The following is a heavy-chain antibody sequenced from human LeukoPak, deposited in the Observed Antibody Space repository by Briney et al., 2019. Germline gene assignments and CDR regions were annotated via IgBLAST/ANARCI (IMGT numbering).Heavy chain of an antibody. V-gene: IGHV1-18*01. J-gene: IGHJ4*02. CDR3: ARAKYYDILTGYYKALDY. Sequence: SSVKVSCKASGYTFTSYGISWVRQAPGQGLEWMGWISAHNGNTNYAQKLQGRVTMTTDTSTSTAYMELRSLRSDDTAVYHCARAKYYDILTGYYKALDYWGQGTLVTVSS. CDR2: ISAHNGNT. CDR1: GYTFTSYG. D-gene: IGHD3-9*01.